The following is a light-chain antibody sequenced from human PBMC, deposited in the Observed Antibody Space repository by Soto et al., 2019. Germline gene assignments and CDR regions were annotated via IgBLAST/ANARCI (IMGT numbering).Light chain of an antibody. CDR2: VGTGGIVG. CDR3: GADHGRGSNFVPNGV. V-gene: IGLV9-49*01. J-gene: IGLJ3*02. Sequence: QSVLTQPPSASASLGASVTLTCTLSSGYSNYKVDWYQQRPGKGPRFVMRVGTGGIVGSKGDGITDRVTVLGSGLNRYLTIKNIQEDDESYYRCGADHGRGSNFVPNGVFGGGTKLTVL. CDR1: SGYSNYK.